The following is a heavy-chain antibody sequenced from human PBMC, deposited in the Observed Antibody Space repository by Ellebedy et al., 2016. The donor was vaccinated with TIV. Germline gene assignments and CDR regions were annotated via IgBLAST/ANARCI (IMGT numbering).Heavy chain of an antibody. V-gene: IGHV1-69*13. Sequence: ASVKVSXXTSGGTFSSYAITWVRQAPGQGLEWMGQIIPMFGTPNYAQKFQDRVTIIADESTNTIYMELNSLRSEDTAVYFCARGQTHLYSYDISSYRWGQGTLVTVSS. CDR2: IIPMFGTP. J-gene: IGHJ4*02. D-gene: IGHD3-22*01. CDR3: ARGQTHLYSYDISSYR. CDR1: GGTFSSYA.